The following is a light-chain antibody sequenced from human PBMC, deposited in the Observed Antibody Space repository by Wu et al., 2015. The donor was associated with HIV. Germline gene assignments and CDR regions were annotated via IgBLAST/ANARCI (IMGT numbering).Light chain of an antibody. V-gene: IGKV3-11*01. J-gene: IGKJ1*01. CDR3: QHRSNWPT. CDR2: GAS. Sequence: DIVMIQSPATLSVSPGERATLSCRASQSIARDLAWYQQKPGQSPRLLIYGASDRATGIPDRFSGSGSGTDFTLTISSLEPEDFAVYYCQHRSNWPTFGRGTKVEVQ. CDR1: QSIARD.